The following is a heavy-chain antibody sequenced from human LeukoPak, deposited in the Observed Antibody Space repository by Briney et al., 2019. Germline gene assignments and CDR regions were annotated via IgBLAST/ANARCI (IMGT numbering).Heavy chain of an antibody. J-gene: IGHJ1*01. V-gene: IGHV1-24*01. D-gene: IGHD3-22*01. Sequence: ASVKVSCKSSGYTFTGCYMHWVRQAPGKGLEWMGGFDPEDGETIYAQKFQGRFTMTEDTSTDTAYMELSSLRSEDTAVYYCATHSSAYYYVNPLWQHWGQGTLVTVSS. CDR2: FDPEDGET. CDR1: GYTFTGCY. CDR3: ATHSSAYYYVNPLWQH.